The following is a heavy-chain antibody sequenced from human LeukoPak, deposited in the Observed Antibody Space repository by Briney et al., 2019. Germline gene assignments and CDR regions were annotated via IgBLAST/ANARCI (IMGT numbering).Heavy chain of an antibody. Sequence: PSETLSLTCTVSGGSIISYYWSWIRQPPGKGLEWMGYMYYSGSTNYNPSPKSRVTISVDTSKIQFSLKLSSVTAADTAVYFCARGGRYMSASWYRSVYYYMDVWGKGTTVTVSS. D-gene: IGHD6-13*01. J-gene: IGHJ6*03. V-gene: IGHV4-59*12. CDR2: MYYSGST. CDR3: ARGGRYMSASWYRSVYYYMDV. CDR1: GGSIISYY.